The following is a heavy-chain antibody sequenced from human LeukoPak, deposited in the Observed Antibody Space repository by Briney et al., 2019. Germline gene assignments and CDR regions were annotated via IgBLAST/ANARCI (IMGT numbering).Heavy chain of an antibody. CDR3: ARAGALWFGELYHY. CDR1: GFTLSSYW. J-gene: IGHJ4*02. V-gene: IGHV3-7*01. Sequence: RGSLGLSCAASGFTLSSYWMSWVRQAPGKGLEWVANIKQDGSGKYYVDSVKGRFTISRDNAKNSLYLQMNSLRAEDTAVYYCARAGALWFGELYHYWGQGTLVTVSS. D-gene: IGHD3-10*01. CDR2: IKQDGSGK.